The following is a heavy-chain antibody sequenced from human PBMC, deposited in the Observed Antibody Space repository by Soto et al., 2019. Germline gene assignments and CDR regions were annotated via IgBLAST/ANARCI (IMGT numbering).Heavy chain of an antibody. CDR2: ISYDGSNK. J-gene: IGHJ6*01. Sequence: PGGSLRLSCAASGFTFSSYAMHWVRQAPGKGLEWVAVISYDGSNKYYADSVKGRFTISRDNSKNTPYLQMNSLRAEDTAVYYRSRARWSSSSYYYYYGMDVWGQGTTVTVSS. D-gene: IGHD6-6*01. CDR3: SRARWSSSSYYYYYGMDV. CDR1: GFTFSSYA. V-gene: IGHV3-30-3*01.